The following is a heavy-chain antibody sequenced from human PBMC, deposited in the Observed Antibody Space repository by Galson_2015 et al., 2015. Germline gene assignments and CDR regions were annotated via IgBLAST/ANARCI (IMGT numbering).Heavy chain of an antibody. D-gene: IGHD3-16*01. J-gene: IGHJ4*02. V-gene: IGHV3-7*03. CDR2: IKPDGSDR. CDR3: ARGSPKGHDY. Sequence: SLRLSCAASEFTFTNYWMNWVRQAPGKGLEWLANIKPDGSDRYYVDSVKGRFTISRDNAKNSLYLQMNSLRAEDTAVYYCARGSPKGHDYWGQGTLVTVSS. CDR1: EFTFTNYW.